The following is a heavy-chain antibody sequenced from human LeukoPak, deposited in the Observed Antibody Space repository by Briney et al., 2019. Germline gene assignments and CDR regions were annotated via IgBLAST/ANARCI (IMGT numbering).Heavy chain of an antibody. J-gene: IGHJ6*02. CDR2: IYYSGST. CDR3: ARDYGDCINYSMDV. Sequence: TSETLSLTCTVSGGSISSGDYYWSWIRQPPGKGLEWIGYIYYSGSTYYNPSLKSRVSISVDTSKNQFSLKLSSVTAADTAVYYCARDYGDCINYSMDVWGQGTTVTVSS. D-gene: IGHD4-17*01. CDR1: GGSISSGDYY. V-gene: IGHV4-30-4*01.